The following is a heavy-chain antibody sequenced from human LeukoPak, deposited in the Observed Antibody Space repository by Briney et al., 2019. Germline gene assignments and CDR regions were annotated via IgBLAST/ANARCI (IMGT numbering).Heavy chain of an antibody. CDR2: ISAYNGNT. V-gene: IGHV1-18*01. CDR3: AREGDRGKNVDIVATMEAFDI. CDR1: GYTFTSYG. D-gene: IGHD5-12*01. Sequence: ASVKVSCKASGYTFTSYGISWVRQAPGQGLEWMGWISAYNGNTNYAQKPQGRVTMTTDTSTSTAYMELRSLRSDDTAVYYCAREGDRGKNVDIVATMEAFDIWGQGTMVTVSS. J-gene: IGHJ3*02.